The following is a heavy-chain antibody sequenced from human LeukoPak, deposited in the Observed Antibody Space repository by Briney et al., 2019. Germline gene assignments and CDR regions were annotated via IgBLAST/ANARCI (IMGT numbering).Heavy chain of an antibody. J-gene: IGHJ6*03. CDR3: ARGPYSYGLRRYYYYMDV. CDR2: INHSGST. Sequence: GSLRLSCAASGFTFSSYAMSWVRQAPGKGLEWIGEINHSGSTNYNPSLKSRVTISVDTSKNQFSLKLSSVTAADTAVYYCARGPYSYGLRRYYYYMDVWGKGTTVTVSS. D-gene: IGHD5-18*01. V-gene: IGHV4-34*01. CDR1: GFTFSSYA.